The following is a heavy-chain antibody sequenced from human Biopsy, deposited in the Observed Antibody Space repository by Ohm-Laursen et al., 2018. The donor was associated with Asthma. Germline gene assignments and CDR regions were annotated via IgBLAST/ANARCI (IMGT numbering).Heavy chain of an antibody. CDR3: ARIPRRSGSYFVDY. CDR2: IHHSGTR. D-gene: IGHD3-22*01. CDR1: GDSITSGGCC. J-gene: IGHJ4*02. V-gene: IGHV4-31*01. Sequence: SQTLSLTCTVSGDSITSGGCCWNWIRQHPGKGLEWIGYIHHSGTRYFNPSLKSQVSFSRDTSKNQFSLRLSSVTAADTAMYYCARIPRRSGSYFVDYWGQGTLVTVSS.